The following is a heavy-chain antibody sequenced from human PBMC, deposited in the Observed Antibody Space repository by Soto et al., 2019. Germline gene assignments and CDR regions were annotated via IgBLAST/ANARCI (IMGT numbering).Heavy chain of an antibody. CDR1: GFTFSSYS. Sequence: GGSLRLSWAASGFTFSSYSMNWVRQAPGKGLEWVSYISSSSSTIYYADSVKGRFTISRDNAKNSLYLQMNSLRDEDTAVYYCASDYDSSGYYSWFDPWGQGTLVTVSS. J-gene: IGHJ5*02. V-gene: IGHV3-48*02. CDR2: ISSSSSTI. CDR3: ASDYDSSGYYSWFDP. D-gene: IGHD3-22*01.